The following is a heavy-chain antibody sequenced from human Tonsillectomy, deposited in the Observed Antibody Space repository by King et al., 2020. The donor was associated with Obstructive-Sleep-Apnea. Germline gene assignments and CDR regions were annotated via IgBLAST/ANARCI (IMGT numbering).Heavy chain of an antibody. CDR2: IIPILGIA. V-gene: IGHV1-69*04. J-gene: IGHJ5*02. Sequence: QVQLVQSGAEVKKPGSSVKVSCKASGGTFSSYAISWVRQAPGQGLEWMGGIIPILGIANYAQKFQGRVTITADKSTSTAYMELSSLRSEDTAVDYCARDTAGMRAGLPWGKRKNWFDPWGQGTLVTVSS. CDR1: GGTFSSYA. D-gene: IGHD3-16*01. CDR3: ARDTAGMRAGLPWGKRKNWFDP.